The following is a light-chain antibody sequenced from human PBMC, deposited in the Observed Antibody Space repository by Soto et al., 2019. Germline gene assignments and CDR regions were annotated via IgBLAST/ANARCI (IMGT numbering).Light chain of an antibody. CDR3: QTWATGIRV. CDR2: LNSDGSH. V-gene: IGLV4-69*01. CDR1: SGHSNYA. Sequence: QSVLTQSPSASASLGASVKLTCTLSSGHSNYAIAWHQQQPEKGPRYLMNLNSDGSHTKGDGIPDRFSGSSSGAERYLTISSLQSEDEDDYYCQTWATGIRVFGGGTKLTVL. J-gene: IGLJ3*02.